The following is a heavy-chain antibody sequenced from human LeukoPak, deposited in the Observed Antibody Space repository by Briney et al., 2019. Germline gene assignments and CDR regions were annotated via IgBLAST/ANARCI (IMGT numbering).Heavy chain of an antibody. CDR3: AGLEWILYYYYMDV. CDR2: ISSSSSYI. D-gene: IGHD2-2*03. V-gene: IGHV3-21*01. CDR1: GFTFSSYA. J-gene: IGHJ6*03. Sequence: PGGSLRLSCAASGFTFSSYAMSWVRQAPGKGLEWVSYISSSSSYIYYADSVKGRFTISRDNAKNSLYLQMNSLRAEDTAVYYCAGLEWILYYYYMDVWGKGTTVTVSS.